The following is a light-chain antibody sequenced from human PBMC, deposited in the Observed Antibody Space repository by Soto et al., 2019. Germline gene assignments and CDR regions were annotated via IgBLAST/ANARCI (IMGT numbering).Light chain of an antibody. Sequence: QSALTQPPSASGSPGQSVTISCTGTSSDVGGYNCVSWYQQHPGKAPKLMIYEVSQRPSGVPDRFSGSKSGNTASLTVSGIQAEDEADYYCSSYAGINNPVVFGGGTKLTVL. CDR1: SSDVGGYNC. CDR3: SSYAGINNPVV. V-gene: IGLV2-8*01. CDR2: EVS. J-gene: IGLJ2*01.